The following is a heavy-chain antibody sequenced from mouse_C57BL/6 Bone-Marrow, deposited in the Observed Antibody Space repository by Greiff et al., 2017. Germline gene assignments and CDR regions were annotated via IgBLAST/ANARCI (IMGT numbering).Heavy chain of an antibody. Sequence: EVMLVESGGGLVQPGGSLKLSCAASGFTFSDYYMYWVRQTPEKRLEWVAYISNGGGSTYYPDTVKGRFTISRDNAKNTLYLQMSRLKSEDTAMYYCARRDYGSSHAMDYWGQGTSVTVSS. V-gene: IGHV5-12*01. J-gene: IGHJ4*01. CDR1: GFTFSDYY. D-gene: IGHD1-1*01. CDR2: ISNGGGST. CDR3: ARRDYGSSHAMDY.